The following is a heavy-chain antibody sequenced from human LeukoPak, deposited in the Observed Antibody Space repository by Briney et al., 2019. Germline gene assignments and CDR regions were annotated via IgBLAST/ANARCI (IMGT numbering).Heavy chain of an antibody. CDR2: IYTSGT. D-gene: IGHD3-22*01. CDR3: ARAYYYDSSARVAFDI. Sequence: SETLSLTCTVSGGSMSSYYWSFIRQPAGKGLEWIGRIYTSGTNYNPSLKSRVTMSVDTSKNQFSLKLSSVTAADTAVYYCARAYYYDSSARVAFDIWGQGTMVTVSS. V-gene: IGHV4-4*07. CDR1: GGSMSSYY. J-gene: IGHJ3*02.